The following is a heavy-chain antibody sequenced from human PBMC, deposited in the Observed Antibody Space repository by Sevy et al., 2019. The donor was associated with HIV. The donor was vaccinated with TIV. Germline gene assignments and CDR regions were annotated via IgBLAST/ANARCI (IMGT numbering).Heavy chain of an antibody. Sequence: SETLSLTCTVSGGSISSGDYYWSWIRQPPGKGLEWIGYIYYSGGTYYNPSLKSRVTISVDTSKNQFSLKLGSVTAADTAVYYCARSLGYCSGGSCYSGLFVDYWGQGTLVTVSS. V-gene: IGHV4-30-4*01. CDR1: GGSISSGDYY. J-gene: IGHJ4*02. D-gene: IGHD2-15*01. CDR3: ARSLGYCSGGSCYSGLFVDY. CDR2: IYYSGGT.